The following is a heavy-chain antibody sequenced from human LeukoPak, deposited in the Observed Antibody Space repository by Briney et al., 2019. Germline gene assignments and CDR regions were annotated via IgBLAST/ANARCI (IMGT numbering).Heavy chain of an antibody. Sequence: GRSLRLSCAASGFTFSSYAMHWVRQAPGKGLEWVAVISYDGSNKYYADSVKGRFTISRDNSKNTLYLQMNSLRAEDTAVYYCAVTVVTPFHFDYWGQGTLVTVSS. J-gene: IGHJ4*02. V-gene: IGHV3-30*04. CDR2: ISYDGSNK. D-gene: IGHD4-23*01. CDR1: GFTFSSYA. CDR3: AVTVVTPFHFDY.